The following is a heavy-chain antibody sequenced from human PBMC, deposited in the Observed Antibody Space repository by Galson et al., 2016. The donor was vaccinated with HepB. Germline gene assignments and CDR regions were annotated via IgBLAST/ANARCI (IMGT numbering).Heavy chain of an antibody. CDR3: AKNGGWYGAGYFDY. D-gene: IGHD6-19*01. CDR2: ILYDGSKK. J-gene: IGHJ4*02. CDR1: GFTFSRYG. Sequence: SLRLSCAASGFTFSRYGMHWVRQAPGKGLEWVAVILYDGSKKYYADSVKGRFTISRDNSKNTVYLQMNNLRAEDTAVYYCAKNGGWYGAGYFDYWGQGTLVTVSS. V-gene: IGHV3-33*06.